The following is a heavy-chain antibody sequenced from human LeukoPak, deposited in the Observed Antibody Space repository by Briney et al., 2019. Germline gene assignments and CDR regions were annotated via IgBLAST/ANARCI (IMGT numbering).Heavy chain of an antibody. J-gene: IGHJ4*02. D-gene: IGHD3-10*01. Sequence: SVKVSCKPPRGTFSSYAISWVRQAPGQGLEWMGGIIPIFGTADYAQKFQGRVTITADESTSTACMELSSLRSEDTAVYYCATSSGSYYGSGTLLGTIDYWGQGTLVTVSS. V-gene: IGHV1-69*13. CDR2: IIPIFGTA. CDR3: ATSSGSYYGSGTLLGTIDY. CDR1: RGTFSSYA.